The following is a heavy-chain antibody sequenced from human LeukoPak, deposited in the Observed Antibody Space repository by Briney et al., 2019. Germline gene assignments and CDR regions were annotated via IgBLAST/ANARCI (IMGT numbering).Heavy chain of an antibody. CDR2: IKSKADGETT. V-gene: IGHV3-15*07. D-gene: IGHD3-9*01. J-gene: IGHJ4*02. CDR1: VFTFTSAW. Sequence: GGSLRLSCGASVFTFTSAWMNSVRQAPGKGLEWVGRIKSKADGETTDYAAPVKGRFTFSRDDSKNMLYLQMNGLKSEDTAVYYCSTLTSRYLPDSWGQGTLVTVSS. CDR3: STLTSRYLPDS.